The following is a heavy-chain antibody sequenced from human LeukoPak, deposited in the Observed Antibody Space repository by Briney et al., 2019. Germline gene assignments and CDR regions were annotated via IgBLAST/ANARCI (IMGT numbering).Heavy chain of an antibody. CDR3: ATTRRYSSSFSPEQEYYYYYYMDV. V-gene: IGHV3-21*01. J-gene: IGHJ6*03. CDR2: ISSSSSYI. CDR1: GFTFSSYS. D-gene: IGHD6-13*01. Sequence: GGSLRLSCAASGFTFSSYSMNWVRQAPGKGLEWVSSISSSSSYIYYADSVKGRFTISRDNAKNSLYLQMNSLRAEDTAVYYCATTRRYSSSFSPEQEYYYYYYMDVWGKGTTVTVSS.